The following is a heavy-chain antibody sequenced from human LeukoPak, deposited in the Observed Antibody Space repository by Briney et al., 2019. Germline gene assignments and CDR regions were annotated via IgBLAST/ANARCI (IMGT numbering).Heavy chain of an antibody. Sequence: GGSLRLSCAASGFTFSRSWMSWVRQAPGKGLEWVASIKQDGSEKFYVDSVKGRLTISRDNAKNSLFLQMNSLRAEDTAVYYCATGGGAYWGQGTLVTVSS. D-gene: IGHD3-10*01. V-gene: IGHV3-7*01. CDR1: GFTFSRSW. J-gene: IGHJ4*02. CDR2: IKQDGSEK. CDR3: ATGGGAY.